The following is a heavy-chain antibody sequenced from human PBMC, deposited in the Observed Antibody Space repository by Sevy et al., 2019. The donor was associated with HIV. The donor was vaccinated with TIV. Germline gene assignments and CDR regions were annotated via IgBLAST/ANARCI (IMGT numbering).Heavy chain of an antibody. V-gene: IGHV3-11*06. CDR1: GFTFSDYY. CDR3: AREDYGSGSYYGYHYYYMDV. J-gene: IGHJ6*03. D-gene: IGHD3-10*01. CDR2: ISSSSSYT. Sequence: GGSPRLSCAASGFTFSDYYMSWIRQAPGKGLEWVSYISSSSSYTNYADSVKGRFTISRDNAKNSLYLQMNSLRAEDTAVYYCAREDYGSGSYYGYHYYYMDVRGKGTTVTVSS.